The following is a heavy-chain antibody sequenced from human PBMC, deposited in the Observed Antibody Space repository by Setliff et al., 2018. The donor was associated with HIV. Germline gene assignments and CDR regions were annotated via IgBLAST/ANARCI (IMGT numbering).Heavy chain of an antibody. V-gene: IGHV3-15*01. CDR3: TGSGSYSFGRGF. J-gene: IGHJ6*04. CDR1: GLTFTNAW. D-gene: IGHD1-26*01. Sequence: GGSLRLSCEASGLTFTNAWMSWVRQAPGKGLEWVGRIKSKPAGGTTDYGAPVKGRFSISRDDSKNTLYLQMNSLETEDTAVYYCTGSGSYSFGRGFWGKGTTVTVSS. CDR2: IKSKPAGGTT.